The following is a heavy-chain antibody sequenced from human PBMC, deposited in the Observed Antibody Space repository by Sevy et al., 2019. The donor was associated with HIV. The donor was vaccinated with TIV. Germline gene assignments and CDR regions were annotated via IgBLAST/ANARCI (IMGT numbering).Heavy chain of an antibody. D-gene: IGHD6-19*01. Sequence: GGSLRLSCAASGFTFSSYEMNWVRQAPGKGLELISYITLSGSTMYYADSVKGRFTISRDNAKNSLYLQMNSLRAEDTAVYYCARDRQGITVAGTAIDYWGQGTLVTVSS. CDR2: ITLSGSTM. V-gene: IGHV3-48*03. CDR3: ARDRQGITVAGTAIDY. J-gene: IGHJ4*02. CDR1: GFTFSSYE.